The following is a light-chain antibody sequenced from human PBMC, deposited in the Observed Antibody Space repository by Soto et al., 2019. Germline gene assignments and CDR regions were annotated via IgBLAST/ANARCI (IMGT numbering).Light chain of an antibody. J-gene: IGLJ2*01. CDR2: AVS. V-gene: IGLV2-14*01. Sequence: QSVLTQPASVSGSPGQSITISCTGTSSDVGGYNHVSWYQHSPGKAPQLILFAVSDRPSGVSHRFSGSKSGNTASLTISGLQAEDEADYYCCSYTRLSTVVFGGGTKLTVL. CDR1: SSDVGGYNH. CDR3: CSYTRLSTVV.